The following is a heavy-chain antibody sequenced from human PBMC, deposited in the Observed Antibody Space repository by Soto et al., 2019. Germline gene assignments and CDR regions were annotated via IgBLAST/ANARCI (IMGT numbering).Heavy chain of an antibody. CDR3: ARSIVVVTALDY. CDR1: GYTFTSYA. CDR2: INAGNGNT. J-gene: IGHJ4*02. V-gene: IGHV1-3*05. Sequence: QVQLVQSGAEEKKPGASVKVSCKASGYTFTSYAMHWVRQAPGQRLEWMGWINAGNGNTKYSQKFQGRVTITRDKSASTAHMELSSLRSEDTAVYYCARSIVVVTALDYWGQGTLVTVSS. D-gene: IGHD2-21*02.